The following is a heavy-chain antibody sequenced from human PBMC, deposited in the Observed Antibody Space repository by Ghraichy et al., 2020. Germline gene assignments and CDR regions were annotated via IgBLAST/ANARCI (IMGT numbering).Heavy chain of an antibody. CDR1: GFTFSSYA. V-gene: IGHV3-23*01. D-gene: IGHD5-18*01. Sequence: GGSLRLSCAASGFTFSSYAMSWVRQAPGKGLEWVSAISGSGGSTYYADSVKGRFTISRDNSKNTLYLQMNSLRAEDTAVYYCAKVPRPSTGGGYSYGYPFDYWGQGTLVTVSS. CDR3: AKVPRPSTGGGYSYGYPFDY. CDR2: ISGSGGST. J-gene: IGHJ4*02.